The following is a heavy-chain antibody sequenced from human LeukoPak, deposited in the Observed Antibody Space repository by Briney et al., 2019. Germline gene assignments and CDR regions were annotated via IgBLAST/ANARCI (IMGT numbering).Heavy chain of an antibody. V-gene: IGHV4-34*01. D-gene: IGHD3-22*01. Sequence: SETLSLTCAVSGGSFSGYYWSWIRQSPGKGLEWIGEINHRGSTNYTPSLKSRVIISLDTSKNQFSLKLSSVTAADTAVYYCARGRPRYYDSSGYFDYWGQGTLVTVSS. CDR3: ARGRPRYYDSSGYFDY. CDR1: GGSFSGYY. CDR2: INHRGST. J-gene: IGHJ4*02.